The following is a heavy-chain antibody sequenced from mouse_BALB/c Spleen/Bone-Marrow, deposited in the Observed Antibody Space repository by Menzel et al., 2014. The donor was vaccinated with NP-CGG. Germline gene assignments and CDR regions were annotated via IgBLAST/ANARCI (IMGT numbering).Heavy chain of an antibody. Sequence: VQLQESGAELARPGASVKMSCKASGYTFTTYTMHWVKQRPGQGLEWIGYINPSSGYTNYNQKFKDTATLTADKSSSTAYLQLSSLTPEDSAVYYCARWELGGFDYWGQGTTLTVSS. CDR3: ARWELGGFDY. D-gene: IGHD4-1*01. CDR2: INPSSGYT. J-gene: IGHJ2*01. CDR1: GYTFTTYT. V-gene: IGHV1-4*01.